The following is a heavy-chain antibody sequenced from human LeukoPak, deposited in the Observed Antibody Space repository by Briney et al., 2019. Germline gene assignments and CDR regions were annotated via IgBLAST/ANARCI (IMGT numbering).Heavy chain of an antibody. J-gene: IGHJ5*02. Sequence: SETLSLTCAVYGGSFSGYYWSWIRQPPGKGLEWIGEINHSGSTNCNPSLKSRVTISVDTSKNQFSLKLSSVTAADTAVYYCASPIAAAGQNNWFDPWGQGTLVTVSS. CDR2: INHSGST. CDR1: GGSFSGYY. V-gene: IGHV4-34*01. CDR3: ASPIAAAGQNNWFDP. D-gene: IGHD6-13*01.